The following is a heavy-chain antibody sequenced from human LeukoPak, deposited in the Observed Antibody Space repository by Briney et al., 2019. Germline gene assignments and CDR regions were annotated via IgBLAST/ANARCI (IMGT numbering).Heavy chain of an antibody. D-gene: IGHD5-18*01. CDR1: GGSISSDSYS. CDR3: ARRGYNYGDAFDV. V-gene: IGHV4-39*01. CDR2: IYYSGST. Sequence: PSETLSLTCTVSGGSISSDSYSWGWIRPPPGKGLEWIATIYYSGSTFYNPSLKSRVTISVDTSKNQFSLKLSSVPAADTAVYYCARRGYNYGDAFDVWGPGTMVTVSS. J-gene: IGHJ3*01.